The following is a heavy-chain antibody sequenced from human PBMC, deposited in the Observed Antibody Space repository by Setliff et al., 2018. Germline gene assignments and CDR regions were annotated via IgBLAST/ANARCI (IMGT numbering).Heavy chain of an antibody. J-gene: IGHJ4*02. CDR1: GFNFRAYS. D-gene: IGHD2-8*01. CDR3: TKDAVPNGIWDFDS. CDR2: IVQDSSP. Sequence: GGSLRLSCATSGFNFRAYSLSWVRQAPGKGLEWVSGIVQDSSPLYADSVKGRFTISRDNSKSTVSLQIDNMRAEDTAIYYCTKDAVPNGIWDFDSWGQGILVTVSS. V-gene: IGHV3-23*03.